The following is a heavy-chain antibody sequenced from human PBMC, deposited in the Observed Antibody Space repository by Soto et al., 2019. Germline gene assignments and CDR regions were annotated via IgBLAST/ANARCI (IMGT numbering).Heavy chain of an antibody. CDR1: GVGFSSYS. CDR2: IIPIFGTA. CDR3: VRGGGKVLVPAAMYAFDI. J-gene: IGHJ3*02. D-gene: IGHD2-2*01. V-gene: IGHV1-69*13. Sequence: SVKVRCEACGVGFSSYSRRWARQATRQGLEWMGGIIPIFGTANYAQKFQGRVTITADESTSTAYMELSSLRSEDTAVYYCVRGGGKVLVPAAMYAFDIWGQGTMVTVS.